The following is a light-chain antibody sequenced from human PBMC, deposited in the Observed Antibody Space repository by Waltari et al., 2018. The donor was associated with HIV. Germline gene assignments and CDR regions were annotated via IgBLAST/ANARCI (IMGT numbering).Light chain of an antibody. Sequence: QSVLTQSPSVSEAPGQRVTISCSGSSSHLGSHAVTWFRQSPGKPPKLLVYHDNLILSGVSDRLSASKSGTSASLDINDLQSEDESLYYCATWDDGLNALLFGGGTKVTVL. J-gene: IGLJ2*01. CDR2: HDN. CDR1: SSHLGSHA. V-gene: IGLV1-36*01. CDR3: ATWDDGLNALL.